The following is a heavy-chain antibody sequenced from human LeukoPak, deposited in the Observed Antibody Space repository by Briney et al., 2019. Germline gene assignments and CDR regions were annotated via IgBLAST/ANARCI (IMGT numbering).Heavy chain of an antibody. V-gene: IGHV3-21*01. J-gene: IGHJ6*03. Sequence: GGSLRLSCAASGFTFSSYGMNWVRQAPGKGLEWVASISSTGSYIYHADSGKGRFTISRDNAKKSLYLQMNSLRAEDTAVYYCARVVTVAWSERRPGYFYMDVWGKGTTVTVSS. D-gene: IGHD1-1*01. CDR2: ISSTGSYI. CDR3: ARVVTVAWSERRPGYFYMDV. CDR1: GFTFSSYG.